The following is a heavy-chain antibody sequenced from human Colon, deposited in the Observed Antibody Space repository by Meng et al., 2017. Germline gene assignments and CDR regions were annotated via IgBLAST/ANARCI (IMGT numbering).Heavy chain of an antibody. Sequence: LGGSGGGLGKPGGSLRLSWAASGFSLSDYYMSWIRQAPGKGLDWVSYISRDSSTIYQADSVEGRFTISRDNGKNSLYLQMNNLRAEDTAVYYCVRDQGDYSAYWGQGTLVTVSS. CDR3: VRDQGDYSAY. J-gene: IGHJ4*02. V-gene: IGHV3-11*01. CDR1: GFSLSDYY. D-gene: IGHD1-26*01. CDR2: ISRDSSTI.